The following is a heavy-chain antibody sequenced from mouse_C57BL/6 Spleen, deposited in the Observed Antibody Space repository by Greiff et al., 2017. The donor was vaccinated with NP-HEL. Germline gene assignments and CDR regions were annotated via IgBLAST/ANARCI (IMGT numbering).Heavy chain of an antibody. Sequence: QVQLQQSGPELVKPGASVKISCKASGYAFSSSWMNWVKQRPGKGLEWIGRIYPGDGDTNYNGKFKGKATLTADKSSSTAYMQLSSLTSEDSAVYFCARFYSNYLTFFDYWGQGTTLTVSS. CDR1: GYAFSSSW. CDR2: IYPGDGDT. V-gene: IGHV1-82*01. D-gene: IGHD2-5*01. CDR3: ARFYSNYLTFFDY. J-gene: IGHJ2*01.